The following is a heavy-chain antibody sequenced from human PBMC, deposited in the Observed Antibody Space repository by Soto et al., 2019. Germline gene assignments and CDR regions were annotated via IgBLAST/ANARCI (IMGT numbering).Heavy chain of an antibody. J-gene: IGHJ4*02. CDR3: AREGSARCFDY. V-gene: IGHV4-30-4*02. CDR1: GGSISSGDYY. D-gene: IGHD6-6*01. Sequence: PSETLSLTCTVSGGSISSGDYYWSWIRQPPGKGLEGIGYIYYSGNTYYNPSLKSRVTISVDTSKNQFSLKLGSVTGADKAEYYCAREGSARCFDYWGQGTLVTVSS. CDR2: IYYSGNT.